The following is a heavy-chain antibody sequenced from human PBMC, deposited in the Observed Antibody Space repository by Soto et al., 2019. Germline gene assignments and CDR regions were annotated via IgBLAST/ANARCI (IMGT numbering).Heavy chain of an antibody. J-gene: IGHJ5*02. CDR3: ARGVPSWAAGKRWTWFDT. V-gene: IGHV1-8*01. D-gene: IGHD6-13*01. CDR2: MNPNSGNT. Sequence: ASVKVSCKASVYTFTRYDINWGRQATGQGLERMGWMNPNSGNTGYTQKFQGRVTMTRNASISTDYMELSSLRSEDTAVYYCARGVPSWAAGKRWTWFDTWGQGTLVTVSS. CDR1: VYTFTRYD.